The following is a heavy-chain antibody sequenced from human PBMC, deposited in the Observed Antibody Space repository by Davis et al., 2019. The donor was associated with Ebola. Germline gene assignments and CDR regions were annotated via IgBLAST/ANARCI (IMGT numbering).Heavy chain of an antibody. CDR3: AAVPLYSSSWYGYYGMDV. D-gene: IGHD6-13*01. V-gene: IGHV1-58*02. CDR1: GYTFTSYG. Sequence: AASVKVSCKASGYTFTSYGISWVRQARGQRLEWIGWIVVGSGNTNYAQKFQERVTITRDMSTSTAYMELSSLRSEDTAVYYCAAVPLYSSSWYGYYGMDVWGQGTTVTVSS. CDR2: IVVGSGNT. J-gene: IGHJ6*02.